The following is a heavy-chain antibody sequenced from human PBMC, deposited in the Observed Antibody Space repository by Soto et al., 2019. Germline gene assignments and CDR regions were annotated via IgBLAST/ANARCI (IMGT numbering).Heavy chain of an antibody. CDR1: GGSISSGGYY. CDR3: ARGARRVTIFGVVIIGAFDI. V-gene: IGHV4-31*03. D-gene: IGHD3-3*01. J-gene: IGHJ3*02. Sequence: NPSETLSLTCTVSGGSISSGGYYWSWIRQHPGKGLEWIGYIYYSGSTYYNPSLKSRVTISVDTSKNQFSLKLSSVTAADTAVYYCARGARRVTIFGVVIIGAFDIWGQGTMVTVSS. CDR2: IYYSGST.